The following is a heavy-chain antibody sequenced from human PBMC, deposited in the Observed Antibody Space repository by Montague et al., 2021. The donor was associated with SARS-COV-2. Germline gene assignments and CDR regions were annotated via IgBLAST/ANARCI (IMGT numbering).Heavy chain of an antibody. CDR1: GGSISSYY. CDR2: IYDSGST. D-gene: IGHD1-1*01. CDR3: ARHRRSRYGNFDY. V-gene: IGHV4-59*08. J-gene: IGHJ4*02. Sequence: SETLSLTCTVSGGSISSYYWSWIRQPPGKGLEWIGYIYDSGSTNYKSSPKSRVTISVDTSKNQFSLKLNSVTAADTAVYYCARHRRSRYGNFDYWGQGTLVTVSS.